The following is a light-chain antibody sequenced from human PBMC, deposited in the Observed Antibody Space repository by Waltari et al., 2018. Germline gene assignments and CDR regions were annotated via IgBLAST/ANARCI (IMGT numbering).Light chain of an antibody. V-gene: IGKV3-20*01. CDR1: QSVTRT. Sequence: EIVLTQSPGTLSLSPGERATLFCRASQSVTRTLAWYQQKPGQAPRLLIYDASSRATGIPDRFSGSGYGTDFSLTISSLEPEDFAVYYCQKYGTLPATFGQGTKVEIK. CDR2: DAS. J-gene: IGKJ1*01. CDR3: QKYGTLPAT.